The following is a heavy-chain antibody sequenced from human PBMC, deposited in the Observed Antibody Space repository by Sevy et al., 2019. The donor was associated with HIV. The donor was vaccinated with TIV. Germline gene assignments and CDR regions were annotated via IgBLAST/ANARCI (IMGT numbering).Heavy chain of an antibody. Sequence: ASVKVSCKASGGTFSSYAISWVRQAPGQGLEWMGGIIPILGTANYAQKFQGRVTITADESTSTAYMELSSLRSEDTAGYYCARDGGFLEWYYFDYWGQGTLVTVSS. CDR2: IIPILGTA. D-gene: IGHD3-3*01. CDR3: ARDGGFLEWYYFDY. CDR1: GGTFSSYA. J-gene: IGHJ4*02. V-gene: IGHV1-69*13.